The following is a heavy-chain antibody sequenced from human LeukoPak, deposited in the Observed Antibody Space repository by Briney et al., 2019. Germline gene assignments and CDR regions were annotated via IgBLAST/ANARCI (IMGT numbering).Heavy chain of an antibody. CDR3: ARANCGGDCQHSMYYFDF. CDR1: GLTFSSYA. D-gene: IGHD2-21*02. V-gene: IGHV3-30*04. Sequence: GGSLRPSCAASGLTFSSYARHWVRQAPGKGLECVALMSFDGTNKYYADSVKGRFTISRDNSKNTLHLQMNSLRDEDTAVYYCARANCGGDCQHSMYYFDFWGQGPLVTVSS. J-gene: IGHJ4*02. CDR2: MSFDGTNK.